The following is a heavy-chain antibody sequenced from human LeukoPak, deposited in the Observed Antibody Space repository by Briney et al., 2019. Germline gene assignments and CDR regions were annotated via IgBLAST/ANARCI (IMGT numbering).Heavy chain of an antibody. CDR1: GFTFSSYA. Sequence: GGSLRLSCAASGFTFSSYAMSWVRQAPGRGLEWVASIKPDGSLKDYADSVKGRFTISRDNAKNSLYLQMNSLTVEDTAVYYCARDDVASSFTYWGQGALVTVSS. V-gene: IGHV3-7*01. J-gene: IGHJ4*02. CDR2: IKPDGSLK. CDR3: ARDDVASSFTY. D-gene: IGHD2-21*01.